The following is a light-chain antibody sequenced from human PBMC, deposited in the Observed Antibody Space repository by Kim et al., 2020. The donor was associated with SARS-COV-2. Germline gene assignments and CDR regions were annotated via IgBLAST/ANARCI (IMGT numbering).Light chain of an antibody. CDR3: QQYDSYPLT. CDR2: EAS. J-gene: IGKJ4*01. Sequence: ASVRDRFTITCQASQCISVSLAWYQQKPGKAPNLLIYEASSLESGVPSRFSVSGSGTEFTLTINCLQPDDFATYYCQQYDSYPLTFGGGTKVDIK. CDR1: QCISVS. V-gene: IGKV1-5*03.